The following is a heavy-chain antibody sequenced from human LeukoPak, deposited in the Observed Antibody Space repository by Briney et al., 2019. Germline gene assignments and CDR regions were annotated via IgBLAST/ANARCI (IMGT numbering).Heavy chain of an antibody. CDR1: GGSISSYY. V-gene: IGHV4-59*08. J-gene: IGHJ4*02. D-gene: IGHD6-13*01. CDR2: IYHSGST. CDR3: ARLIATDYFDY. Sequence: PSETLSLTCTVSGGSISSYYWNWIRQPPGKGLEWIGSIYHSGSTYYNPSLKSRVTISVDTSKNQFSLKLSSVTAADTAVYYCARLIATDYFDYWGQGTLVTVSS.